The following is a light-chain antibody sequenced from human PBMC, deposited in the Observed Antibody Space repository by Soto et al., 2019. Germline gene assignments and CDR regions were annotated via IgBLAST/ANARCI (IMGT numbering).Light chain of an antibody. CDR2: DAS. V-gene: IGKV1-5*01. Sequence: DIQMTQSPSTLSASLGDRVTITCQASQSFSTWLAWYQQKPGKAPKLLIFDASSLESGVPSRFSGSGSGTEFILTISSLQPDDFATYYCQQYDTFPWTFGQGTKVEIK. J-gene: IGKJ1*01. CDR3: QQYDTFPWT. CDR1: QSFSTW.